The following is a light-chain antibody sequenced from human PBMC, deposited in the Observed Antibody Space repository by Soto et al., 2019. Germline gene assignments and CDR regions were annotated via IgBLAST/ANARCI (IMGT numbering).Light chain of an antibody. CDR3: QQRNVWPPIT. CDR1: QSIRTS. Sequence: EVVMSQSPATLSVSKGERATLSCRSSQSIRTSLAWYQQKPGQAPRLVIFDASNRANGVPARFGGSGSGTDFTLTINSLEPEDFAVYYCQQRNVWPPITFGQGTRLEIK. J-gene: IGKJ5*01. V-gene: IGKV3-11*01. CDR2: DAS.